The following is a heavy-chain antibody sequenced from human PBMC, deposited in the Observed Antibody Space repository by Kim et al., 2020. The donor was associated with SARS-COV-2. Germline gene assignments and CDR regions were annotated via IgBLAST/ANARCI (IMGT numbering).Heavy chain of an antibody. CDR2: ISYDGSNK. CDR3: ARAGLYGGKGYYYGMDV. J-gene: IGHJ6*02. Sequence: GGSLRLSCAASGFTFSSYAMHWVRQAPGKGLEWVAVISYDGSNKYYADSVKGRFTISRDNSKNTLYLQMNSLRAEDTAVYYCARAGLYGGKGYYYGMDVWGQGTTVTVSS. V-gene: IGHV3-30-3*01. D-gene: IGHD4-17*01. CDR1: GFTFSSYA.